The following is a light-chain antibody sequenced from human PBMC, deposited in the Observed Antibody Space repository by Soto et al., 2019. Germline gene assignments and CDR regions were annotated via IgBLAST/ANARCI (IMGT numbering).Light chain of an antibody. CDR3: QQFNSYLFT. CDR1: QGISSA. Sequence: AIQLTQSPSSLSASVGDRVTITCRASQGISSALAWYQQKPGKAPKLLIYDASSLESGVPSRFSGSGSGTDFTLTFSSLQPEDFATYYCQQFNSYLFTFGPGTKVDIK. V-gene: IGKV1-13*02. J-gene: IGKJ3*01. CDR2: DAS.